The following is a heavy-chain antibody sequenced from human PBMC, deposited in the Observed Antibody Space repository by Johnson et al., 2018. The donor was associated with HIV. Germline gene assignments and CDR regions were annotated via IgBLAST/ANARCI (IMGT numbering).Heavy chain of an antibody. V-gene: IGHV3-33*06. J-gene: IGHJ3*02. CDR3: AKDQGGTVAGAYAFDI. Sequence: QVQLVESGGGVVQPGRSLRLSCAASGFTFSNYGMHWVRQAPGKGLEWVAVIWYDGTNKYYADSVKGRFTISRDNSKNTLYLQMNSLRAEDTAVYYCAKDQGGTVAGAYAFDIWDQGTMVTVSS. CDR1: GFTFSNYG. CDR2: IWYDGTNK. D-gene: IGHD4-23*01.